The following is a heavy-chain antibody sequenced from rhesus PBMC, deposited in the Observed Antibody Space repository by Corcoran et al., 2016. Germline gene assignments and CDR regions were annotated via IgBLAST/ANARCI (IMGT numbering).Heavy chain of an antibody. Sequence: QVQLQESGPGLVKPSETLSLTCAVSGYSISSGYGWSWIRQPPGKGLEWIGYIGGSSGSTNYNPSLKSRVTISKDTSKNQFSLKLSAVTAADTAVYYCAGGYLDWLLSEPYLDYWGQGVLVTVSS. V-gene: IGHV4-127*01. CDR3: AGGYLDWLLSEPYLDY. CDR1: GYSISSGYG. D-gene: IGHD3-3*01. J-gene: IGHJ4*01. CDR2: IGGSSGST.